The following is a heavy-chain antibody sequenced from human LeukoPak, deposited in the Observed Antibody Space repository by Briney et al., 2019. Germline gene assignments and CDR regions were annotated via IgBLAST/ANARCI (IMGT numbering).Heavy chain of an antibody. D-gene: IGHD5-18*01. V-gene: IGHV1-69-2*01. CDR2: VDPDNSEA. Sequence: ASVRISCKVSGYTFTDYYMHWLPQAPGKGLEWMGLVDPDNSEAKYSKKFQGRLTLTADTSRDTAYMELSGLRSEDTAIYYCATLRPVDTALVEWGWGQGTLVTVSS. CDR3: ATLRPVDTALVEWG. J-gene: IGHJ4*02. CDR1: GYTFTDYY.